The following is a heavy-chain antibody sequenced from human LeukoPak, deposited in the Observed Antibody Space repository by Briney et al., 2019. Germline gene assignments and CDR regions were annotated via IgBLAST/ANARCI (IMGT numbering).Heavy chain of an antibody. CDR3: ARDYYQLGAFDI. D-gene: IGHD3-22*01. V-gene: IGHV4-31*03. J-gene: IGHJ3*02. CDR2: IYYSGST. CDR1: GGSISSGGYY. Sequence: PSETLSLTCTVSGGSISSGGYYWSWIRQHPGKGLEWIGYIYYSGSTYYNPSLKSRVTISVDTSKNQFSLKLSSVTAADTAVYYCARDYYQLGAFDIWGQGTMVTVSS.